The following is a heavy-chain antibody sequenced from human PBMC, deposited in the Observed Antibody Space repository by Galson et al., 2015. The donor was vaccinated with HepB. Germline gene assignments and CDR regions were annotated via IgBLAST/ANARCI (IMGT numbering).Heavy chain of an antibody. D-gene: IGHD2-2*02. Sequence: SLRLSCAASRFTFRSYGMHWVRQAPGQGLEWVAVISFDGSNKYYVDSVKGRFTITRDNFKNTLYLQMNSLRVEDTAMYYCAKDVGCSSTSCYSPYAFDIWGQGTMVTVSS. V-gene: IGHV3-30*18. J-gene: IGHJ3*02. CDR1: RFTFRSYG. CDR3: AKDVGCSSTSCYSPYAFDI. CDR2: ISFDGSNK.